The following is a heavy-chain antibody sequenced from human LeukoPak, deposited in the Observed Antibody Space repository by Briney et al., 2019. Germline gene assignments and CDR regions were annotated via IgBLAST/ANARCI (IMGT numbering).Heavy chain of an antibody. CDR1: GFTFSSYW. CDR2: IKQDGSEK. J-gene: IGHJ4*02. V-gene: IGHV3-7*01. Sequence: GGSLRLSCAASGFTFSSYWMSWVRQAPGKGLEWVANIKQDGSEKYYVDSVKGRFTISRDNAKNSLYLQMNSLRAEDTAMYYCARRLGYYGSGSHYFDYWGQGTLVTVSS. D-gene: IGHD3-10*01. CDR3: ARRLGYYGSGSHYFDY.